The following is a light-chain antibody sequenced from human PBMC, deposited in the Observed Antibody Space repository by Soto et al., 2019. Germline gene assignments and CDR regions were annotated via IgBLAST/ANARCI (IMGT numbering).Light chain of an antibody. CDR1: QSVTSNY. Sequence: EIVLTQSPGPLSLSPGERATLSCRASQSVTSNYLAWYLQKPGQAPRLLIYGASTSATGIPDRFSGSGSGTDFTLTISRLEPEDFAVYYCQQYANSITFGQGTKLDI. CDR2: GAS. J-gene: IGKJ5*01. CDR3: QQYANSIT. V-gene: IGKV3-20*01.